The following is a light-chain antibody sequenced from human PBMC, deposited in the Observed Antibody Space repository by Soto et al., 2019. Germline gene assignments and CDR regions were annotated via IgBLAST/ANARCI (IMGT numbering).Light chain of an antibody. J-gene: IGKJ4*01. CDR3: QQSYSLLGT. Sequence: DIQMTQSPSSLSASVGDRVTIACQASQSISNYLNWYQQRPGKAPKLLIYSASSLQSGVPSRFSGSGSGTDFTLTISSLQPEDFATYYCQQSYSLLGTFGGGTKVEIK. V-gene: IGKV1-39*01. CDR1: QSISNY. CDR2: SAS.